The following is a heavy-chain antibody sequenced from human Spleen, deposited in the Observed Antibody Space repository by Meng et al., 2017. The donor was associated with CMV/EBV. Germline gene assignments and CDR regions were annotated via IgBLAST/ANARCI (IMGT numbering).Heavy chain of an antibody. J-gene: IGHJ5*02. V-gene: IGHV4-38-2*01. CDR2: VSHSRRH. CDR1: SRGGY. CDR3: ASHGDLYDFWSGYGRFDP. Sequence: SRGGYGYWVRQRTGKAREWIESVSHSRRHFGNPCLQSRVKISVDASKSRLSLRMSSGTAADTAVYYCASHGDLYDFWSGYGRFDPWGQGTLVTVSS. D-gene: IGHD3-3*01.